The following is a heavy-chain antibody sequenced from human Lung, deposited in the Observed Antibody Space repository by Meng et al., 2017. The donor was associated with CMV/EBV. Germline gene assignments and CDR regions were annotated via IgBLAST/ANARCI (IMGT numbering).Heavy chain of an antibody. V-gene: IGHV4-34*01. Sequence: SQTLSLTXAVYGGSFSGYYWSWIRQPPGKGLEWIGEINHSGSTNYNPSLKSRVTISVDTSKNQFSLKLSSVTAADTAVYYCARGRGFWSGSRYYYYGMDVWGQGTTVTVSS. CDR1: GGSFSGYY. D-gene: IGHD3-3*01. CDR2: INHSGST. J-gene: IGHJ6*02. CDR3: ARGRGFWSGSRYYYYGMDV.